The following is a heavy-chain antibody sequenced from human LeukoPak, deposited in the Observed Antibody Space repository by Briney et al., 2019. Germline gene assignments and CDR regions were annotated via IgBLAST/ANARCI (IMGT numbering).Heavy chain of an antibody. D-gene: IGHD2-21*02. Sequence: GGSLRLSCTASGFSFSSYWMSWVRQAPGKGLEWVANIKQDGSEKDYVDSAKGRFTISRDNPKNSLHLQMNSLRAEDTAVYYCARYCGGDCYGMDVWGQGTTVTVSS. V-gene: IGHV3-7*01. CDR2: IKQDGSEK. CDR1: GFSFSSYW. CDR3: ARYCGGDCYGMDV. J-gene: IGHJ6*02.